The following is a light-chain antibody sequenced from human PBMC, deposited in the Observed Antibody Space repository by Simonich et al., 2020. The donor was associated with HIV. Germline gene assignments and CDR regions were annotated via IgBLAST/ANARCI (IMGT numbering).Light chain of an antibody. V-gene: IGKV2-28*01. J-gene: IGKJ4*01. CDR2: LGS. CDR1: QSLLHSNGYNY. CDR3: MQGTHWPVT. Sequence: DIVMTQSPLSLPVTPGEPASISCRSSQSLLHSNGYNYLDWYLQKPGQAPQLLIYLGSNRASGVPERFSGSGSGTDFTLKISRVEAEDVGVYFCMQGTHWPVTFGGGTKVEIK.